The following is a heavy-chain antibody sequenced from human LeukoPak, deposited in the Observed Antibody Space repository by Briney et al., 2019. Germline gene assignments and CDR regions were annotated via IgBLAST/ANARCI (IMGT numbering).Heavy chain of an antibody. D-gene: IGHD6-6*01. J-gene: IGHJ6*03. CDR1: GFTFSTYA. CDR2: ISGSGGST. V-gene: IGHV3-23*01. Sequence: PGGPLRLSCAASGFTFSTYAMSWVRQAPGKGLEWVSTISGSGGSTFYADSVRGQFTISRDNSKNTVYLQMNSLRVEDTAVLYCAKMRGQLQLQYYMDVWGPGTTVAVSS. CDR3: AKMRGQLQLQYYMDV.